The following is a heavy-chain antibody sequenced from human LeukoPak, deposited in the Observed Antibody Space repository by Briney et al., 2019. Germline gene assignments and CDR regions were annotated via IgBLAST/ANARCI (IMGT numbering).Heavy chain of an antibody. CDR3: AKRHPSSTSARSYFDY. D-gene: IGHD2-2*01. Sequence: RTGGSLRLSCAASGFTFNGYAMSWVRQAPGKGLEWVSGISGSGTSTYYADSVKGRFTISRDNSKNTLYLQMNSLRVEDTAVYYCAKRHPSSTSARSYFDYWGQGTLVTVSS. J-gene: IGHJ4*02. CDR1: GFTFNGYA. V-gene: IGHV3-23*01. CDR2: ISGSGTST.